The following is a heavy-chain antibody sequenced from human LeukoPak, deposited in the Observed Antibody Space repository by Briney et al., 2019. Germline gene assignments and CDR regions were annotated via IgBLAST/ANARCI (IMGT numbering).Heavy chain of an antibody. J-gene: IGHJ1*01. CDR1: GGSISSGSYY. CDR2: IYTSGST. Sequence: SQTLSLTCTVSGGSISSGSYYWSWIRQPAGKGLEWIGRIYTSGSTNYNPSLKSRVTISVDTSKNQFSLKLSSVTAADTAVAYCARGLGVTIFGVVIGNFQHWGQGTLVTVSS. V-gene: IGHV4-61*02. CDR3: ARGLGVTIFGVVIGNFQH. D-gene: IGHD3-3*01.